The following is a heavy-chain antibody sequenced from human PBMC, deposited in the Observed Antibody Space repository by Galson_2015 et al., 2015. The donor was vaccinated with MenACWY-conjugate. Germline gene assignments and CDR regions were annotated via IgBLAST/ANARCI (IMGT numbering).Heavy chain of an antibody. CDR1: GGSISSTSYY. D-gene: IGHD6-19*01. V-gene: IGHV4-39*07. CDR3: ARVPLTVSGKFGMDV. Sequence: LTCTVSGGSISSTSYYWGWIRQPPGKGLEWIGSVYYSGGTYYNPSLKSRLTISVDTSKNQFSLNLSSMTAADTAVYYCARVPLTVSGKFGMDVWGQGTTVIVSS. CDR2: VYYSGGT. J-gene: IGHJ6*02.